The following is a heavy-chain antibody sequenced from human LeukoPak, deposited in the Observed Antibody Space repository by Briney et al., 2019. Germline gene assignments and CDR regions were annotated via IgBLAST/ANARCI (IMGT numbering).Heavy chain of an antibody. CDR3: ARVVNGYVDY. CDR2: ISASSNYI. Sequence: GGSLRLSCAASGYTFSNTNMNWVRQAPGKGLKWVSFISASSNYIYYADSVKGRFTISRDNAQNSLYLQMNSLRAEDTAVYFCARVVNGYVDYWGQGTLVTVSS. V-gene: IGHV3-21*06. D-gene: IGHD2-8*01. J-gene: IGHJ4*02. CDR1: GYTFSNTN.